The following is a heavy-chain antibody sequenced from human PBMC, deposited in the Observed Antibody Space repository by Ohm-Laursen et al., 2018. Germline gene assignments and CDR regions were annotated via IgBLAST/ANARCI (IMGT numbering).Heavy chain of an antibody. D-gene: IGHD2-2*01. CDR1: GLSISNSNW. Sequence: GTLSLTCDVSGLSISNSNWWGWIRQPPGKGLEWVGYLYYSGTTYYNPSLKSRVTISVDTSKNQFSLKLSSVTAADTAVYYCAAGGCSSTSCYRNYYYYYGMDVWGQGTTVTVSS. V-gene: IGHV4-28*01. CDR2: LYYSGTT. J-gene: IGHJ6*02. CDR3: AAGGCSSTSCYRNYYYYYGMDV.